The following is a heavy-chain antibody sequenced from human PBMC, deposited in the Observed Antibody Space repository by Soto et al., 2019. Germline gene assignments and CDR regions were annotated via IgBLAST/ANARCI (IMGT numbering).Heavy chain of an antibody. CDR3: AGPYYDYVWGSYRNWFDP. CDR1: GGSISSSSYY. CDR2: IYYSGST. J-gene: IGHJ5*02. Sequence: SETLSLTCTVSGGSISSSSYYWGWIRQPPGKGLEWIGSIYYSGSTYYNPSLKSRVTISVDTSKNQFSLKLSSVTAADTAVYYCAGPYYDYVWGSYRNWFDPWGQGTLVTVSS. V-gene: IGHV4-39*01. D-gene: IGHD3-16*02.